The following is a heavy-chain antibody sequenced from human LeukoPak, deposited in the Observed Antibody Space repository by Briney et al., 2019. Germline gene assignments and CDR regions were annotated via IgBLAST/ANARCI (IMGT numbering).Heavy chain of an antibody. CDR1: GCTFSSYS. CDR2: ISSSSSYI. CDR3: ARVDTYYYGSDDY. D-gene: IGHD3-10*01. J-gene: IGHJ4*02. V-gene: IGHV3-21*01. Sequence: GGSLRLSCAASGCTFSSYSMNWVRQAPGKGLEWVSSISSSSSYIYYADSVKGRFTISRDNAKNSLYLQMNSLRAEDTAVYYCARVDTYYYGSDDYWGQGTLVTVSS.